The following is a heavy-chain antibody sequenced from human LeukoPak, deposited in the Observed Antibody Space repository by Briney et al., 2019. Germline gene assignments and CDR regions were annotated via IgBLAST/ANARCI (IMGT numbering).Heavy chain of an antibody. J-gene: IGHJ4*02. CDR2: ISYDGSNK. CDR3: AKGGSNNWSFDN. D-gene: IGHD1-1*01. CDR1: GFTFSSYA. V-gene: IGHV3-30-3*01. Sequence: GRSLRLSCAASGFTFSSYAIHWVRQAPGKGLEWVAVISYDGSNKYYADSVKGRFTIYRDNSKSTLYLQMNSLRPEDTAVYYCAKGGSNNWSFDNWGQGTLVTVSS.